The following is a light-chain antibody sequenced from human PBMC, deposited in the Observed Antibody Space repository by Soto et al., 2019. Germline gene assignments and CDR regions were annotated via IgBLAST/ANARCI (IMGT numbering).Light chain of an antibody. J-gene: IGKJ5*01. Sequence: EIVVTQSPVTLSFLPFEIATLSCRVSHSVGRTSLAWYQQKPGQAPRLLIYGVSSRATGIPDRFSGSGSGTDFTLGIRRLEPEDFAVYYCQQYGSSPITFGQGTRLEIK. CDR2: GVS. CDR3: QQYGSSPIT. V-gene: IGKV3-20*01. CDR1: HSVGRTS.